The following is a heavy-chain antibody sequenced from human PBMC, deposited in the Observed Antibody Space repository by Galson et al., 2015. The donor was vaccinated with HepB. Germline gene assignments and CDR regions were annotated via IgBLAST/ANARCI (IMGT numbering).Heavy chain of an antibody. CDR3: AKDIHQYQLLYYFDY. V-gene: IGHV3-9*01. Sequence: SLRLSCAASGFTFDDYAMHWVRQAPGKGLEWVSGISWNSGSIGYADSVKGRFTISRDNAKNSLYLQMNSLRAEDTALYYCAKDIHQYQLLYYFDYWGQGTLVTVSS. D-gene: IGHD2-2*01. CDR1: GFTFDDYA. J-gene: IGHJ4*02. CDR2: ISWNSGSI.